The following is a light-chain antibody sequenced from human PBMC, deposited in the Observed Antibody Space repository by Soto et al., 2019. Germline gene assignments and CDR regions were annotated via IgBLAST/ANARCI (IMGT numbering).Light chain of an antibody. CDR3: QSSDDTGNYYL. V-gene: IGKV4-1*01. Sequence: DIVMTQSPDSLAVSLGERATINCKSRQSVLYSSNNKNYLAWYQQKPGQAPVLVIYKDTERASGIPERFSASSSGTTVTLTISGVRAEDEADYYCQSSDDTGNYYLFGTGT. J-gene: IGKJ3*01. CDR2: KDT. CDR1: QSVLYSSNNKNY.